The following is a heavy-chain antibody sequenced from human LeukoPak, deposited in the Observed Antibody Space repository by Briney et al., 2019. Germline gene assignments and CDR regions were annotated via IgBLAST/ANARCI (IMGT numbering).Heavy chain of an antibody. D-gene: IGHD5-12*01. CDR2: IYYSGST. CDR1: GGSISSSSYY. V-gene: IGHV4-39*07. Sequence: PSETLSLTCTVSGGSISSSSYYWGWIRQPPGKGLEWIGSIYYSGSTYYNPSLKSRVTISVDKSKNHFSLKLSSVTAADTALYYCAKARVSALRKDAFDIWGQGTMVTVSS. CDR3: AKARVSALRKDAFDI. J-gene: IGHJ3*02.